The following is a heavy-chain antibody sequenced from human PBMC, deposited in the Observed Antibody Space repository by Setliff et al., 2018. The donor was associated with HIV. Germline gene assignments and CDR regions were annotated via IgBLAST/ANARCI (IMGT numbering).Heavy chain of an antibody. CDR2: INWDGGSI. V-gene: IGHV3-43*01. J-gene: IGHJ4*02. Sequence: GGSLRLSCAASGFTFDDYTMHWVRQAPGKGLEWVSLINWDGGSIFYADSVRGRFTISRDNYKNTLYLQMKSLRAEDTAVYYCAREDPPADFHFWSGRLADWGQGSLVTVSS. CDR1: GFTFDDYT. D-gene: IGHD3-3*02. CDR3: AREDPPADFHFWSGRLAD.